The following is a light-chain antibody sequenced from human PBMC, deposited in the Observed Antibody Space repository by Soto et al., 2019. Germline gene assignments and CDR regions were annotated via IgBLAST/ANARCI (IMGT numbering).Light chain of an antibody. J-gene: IGKJ5*01. CDR2: GAS. CDR3: QQYGSSPPDT. Sequence: ESVLTQSPGSLSLSPGERVTLSCRASHSLTSNYLAWYQQKPGQAPRLLIYGASSRATGIPDRFSGSGSGTDFTLTINRMEPEDFAVYYCQQYGSSPPDTFGQGTRLEIK. V-gene: IGKV3-20*01. CDR1: HSLTSNY.